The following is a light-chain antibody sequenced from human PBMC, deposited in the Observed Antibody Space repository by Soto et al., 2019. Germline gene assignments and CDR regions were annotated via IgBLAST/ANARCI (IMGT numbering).Light chain of an antibody. CDR3: RQYVTSFT. V-gene: IGKV3-20*01. Sequence: EIVFTQSPGTLSLSPGERATLSCRASQSVKNNYLAWYQQKPGQAPRLLIYGPSTRATGTPDRFSGSGSGTDFTLTISRLEPEDFAVYYCRQYVTSFTFGPGTRVDIK. J-gene: IGKJ3*01. CDR1: QSVKNNY. CDR2: GPS.